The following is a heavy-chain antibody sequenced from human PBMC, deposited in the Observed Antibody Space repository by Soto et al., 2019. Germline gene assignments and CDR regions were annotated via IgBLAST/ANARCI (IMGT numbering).Heavy chain of an antibody. J-gene: IGHJ4*02. CDR2: IIPYYNTL. V-gene: IGHV1-69*13. CDR1: EGTFNSYA. Sequence: SVRVSCKASEGTFNSYAIAWVRQAPGQGLEWMGGIIPYYNTLNYAQKFQDRVTVTADDSTNTVYMELSSLRSDDTAVYFCASGASRWYPYFFDSWAQGTLVTVSS. CDR3: ASGASRWYPYFFDS. D-gene: IGHD6-13*01.